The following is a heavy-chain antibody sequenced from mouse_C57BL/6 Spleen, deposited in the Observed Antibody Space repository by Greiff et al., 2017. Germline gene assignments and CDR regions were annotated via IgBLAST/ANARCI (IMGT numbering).Heavy chain of an antibody. D-gene: IGHD1-1*01. J-gene: IGHJ2*01. V-gene: IGHV1-82*01. CDR2: IYPGDGDT. CDR3: ARWDYGSSYGYD. CDR1: GYAFSSSW. Sequence: LVESGPELVKPGASVKISCKASGYAFSSSWMNWVKQRPGKGLEWIGRIYPGDGDTNYNGKFKGKATLTADKSSSTAYMQLSSLTSEDSAVYFCARWDYGSSYGYDWGQGTTLTVSS.